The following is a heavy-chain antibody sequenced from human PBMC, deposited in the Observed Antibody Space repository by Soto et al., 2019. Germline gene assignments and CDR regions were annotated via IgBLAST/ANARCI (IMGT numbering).Heavy chain of an antibody. CDR2: INAGNGNT. V-gene: IGHV1-3*01. J-gene: IGHJ6*02. D-gene: IGHD3-10*01. Sequence: QVQLVQSGAEVKKPGASVKVSCKASGYTFTSYAIHWVRQAPGQSLESMGWINAGNGNTKSSQKFQCIVTITSDTSVSTAYTALSSLRSEDTAVSYCAREVVYYGSASYRPYYGMDVWGQGTTVTVAS. CDR1: GYTFTSYA. CDR3: AREVVYYGSASYRPYYGMDV.